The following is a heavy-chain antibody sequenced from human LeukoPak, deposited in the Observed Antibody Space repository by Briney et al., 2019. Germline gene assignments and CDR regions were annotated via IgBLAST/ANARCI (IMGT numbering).Heavy chain of an antibody. Sequence: ASVKVSCKASGYTFTSYGISWVRQAPGQGLEWMGIINPSGGSTSYAQKFQGRVTMTRDTSTSTVYMELSSLRSEDTAVYYCARFGSGTHRAEGFDCWGQGTLVTVSS. J-gene: IGHJ4*02. V-gene: IGHV1-46*01. CDR2: INPSGGST. CDR1: GYTFTSYG. D-gene: IGHD3-10*01. CDR3: ARFGSGTHRAEGFDC.